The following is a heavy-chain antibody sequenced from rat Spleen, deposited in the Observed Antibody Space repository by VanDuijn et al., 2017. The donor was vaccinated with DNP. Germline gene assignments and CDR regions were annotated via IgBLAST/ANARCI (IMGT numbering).Heavy chain of an antibody. J-gene: IGHJ3*01. D-gene: IGHD4-3*01. CDR3: VRERFGVDY. Sequence: EMQLQESGPGLLKPSQSLSLTCSVTNYSITSTFWAWIRKFPGNTMEWIGHISFRGSTNYNPSLKSRISITRDTSQNQFFLQLNSVTPEDTAIYYCVRERFGVDYWGQGTLVTVSS. V-gene: IGHV3-1*01. CDR2: ISFRGST. CDR1: NYSITSTF.